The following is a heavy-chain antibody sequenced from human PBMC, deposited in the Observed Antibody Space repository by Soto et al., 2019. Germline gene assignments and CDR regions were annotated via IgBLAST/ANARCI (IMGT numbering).Heavy chain of an antibody. V-gene: IGHV1-69*01. CDR1: GCTFSSYA. CDR2: IIPIFGTA. Sequence: QVQLVQSGAELKKPGSSVKVSCTASGCTFSSYAISWVRQAPGQGLEWMGGIIPIFGTANYAQKFQGRVTIPADESTSTEYMKLTSVRSEDTAVDYFARGGVSSSWRYWGQVTLVTVSS. CDR3: ARGGVSSSWRY. D-gene: IGHD2-2*01. J-gene: IGHJ4*02.